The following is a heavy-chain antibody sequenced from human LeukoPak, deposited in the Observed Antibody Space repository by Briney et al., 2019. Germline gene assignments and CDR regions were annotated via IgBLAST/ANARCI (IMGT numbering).Heavy chain of an antibody. CDR1: GGSISSYY. CDR2: IYTSGST. Sequence: PSETLSLTCTVSGGSISSYYWSWIRQPAGKGLEWIGRIYTSGSTNYNPSLKSRVTMSVDASKNQFSLKLSSVTAADTAVCYCAREGRFLEWFEADYYYYYMDVWGKGTTVTVSS. CDR3: AREGRFLEWFEADYYYYYMDV. D-gene: IGHD3-3*01. J-gene: IGHJ6*03. V-gene: IGHV4-4*07.